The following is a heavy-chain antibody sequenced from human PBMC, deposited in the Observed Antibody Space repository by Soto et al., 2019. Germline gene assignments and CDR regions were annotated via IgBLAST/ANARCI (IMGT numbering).Heavy chain of an antibody. CDR1: GFTFNIYA. V-gene: IGHV3-30*18. D-gene: IGHD4-17*01. Sequence: QEHLVESGGGVVQPGRSLRLSCAASGFTFNIYAMQWFAQSPGKGLEGVAVISYNGINKYYADSVRGRFTISRDNSMNTLYLKMHSLRAETTAGYYCAKELTVTTRSDYYNRLDVWGQGTKVTVSS. CDR3: AKELTVTTRSDYYNRLDV. J-gene: IGHJ6*02. CDR2: ISYNGINK.